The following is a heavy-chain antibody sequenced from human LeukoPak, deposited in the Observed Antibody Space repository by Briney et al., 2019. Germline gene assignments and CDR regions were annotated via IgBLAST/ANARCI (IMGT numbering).Heavy chain of an antibody. Sequence: GGSLRLSCAASGFTFSSYSMHWVRQAPGKGLDWVSSITRGSCTRYYADSVKGRFTISRDDGKTSLYLHMNSLRVDDTAVYFCARDATVASSPNWFDPWGQGTLVTVSS. CDR1: GFTFSSYS. J-gene: IGHJ5*02. D-gene: IGHD6-19*01. CDR2: ITRGSCTR. V-gene: IGHV3-48*01. CDR3: ARDATVASSPNWFDP.